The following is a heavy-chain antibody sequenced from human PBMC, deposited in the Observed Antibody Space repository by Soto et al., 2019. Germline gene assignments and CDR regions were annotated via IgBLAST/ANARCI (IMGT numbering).Heavy chain of an antibody. D-gene: IGHD4-17*01. Sequence: SETLSLTCTVSGGSISSGGYYWSWIRQHPGKGLEWIGYIYYSGSTYYNPSLKSRVTISVDTSKNQFSLKLSSVTAADTAVYYCARDLRVGLRYYYYGMDVWGQGTTVTVSS. V-gene: IGHV4-31*03. CDR1: GGSISSGGYY. CDR3: ARDLRVGLRYYYYGMDV. J-gene: IGHJ6*02. CDR2: IYYSGST.